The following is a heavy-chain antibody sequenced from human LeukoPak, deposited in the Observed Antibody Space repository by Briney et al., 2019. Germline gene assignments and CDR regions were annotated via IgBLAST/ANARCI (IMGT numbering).Heavy chain of an antibody. CDR3: TRDLGTGSYQTWFDP. V-gene: IGHV1-2*02. D-gene: IGHD1-26*01. J-gene: IGHJ5*02. CDR2: INPNSGGT. Sequence: GASVKVSCKASGYTFTGYYMHWVRQASGQGLEWMGWINPNSGGTNYAQKFQGRVTMTRDTSISTAYMELRSLTSDDTAVYYCTRDLGTGSYQTWFDPWGQGTLVTVSS. CDR1: GYTFTGYY.